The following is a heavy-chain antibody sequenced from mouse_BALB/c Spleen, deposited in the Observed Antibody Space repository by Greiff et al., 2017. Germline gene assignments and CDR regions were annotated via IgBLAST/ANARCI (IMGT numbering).Heavy chain of an antibody. CDR1: GFTFSSYA. V-gene: IGHV5-9-4*01. CDR3: ARDQGGYAWFAY. J-gene: IGHJ3*01. Sequence: EVQGVESGGGLVKPGGSLKLSCAASGFTFSSYAMSWVRQSPEKRLEWVAEISSGGSYTYYPDTVTGRFTISRDNAKNTLYLEMSSLRSEDTAMYYCARDQGGYAWFAYWGQGTLVTVSA. D-gene: IGHD2-2*01. CDR2: ISSGGSYT.